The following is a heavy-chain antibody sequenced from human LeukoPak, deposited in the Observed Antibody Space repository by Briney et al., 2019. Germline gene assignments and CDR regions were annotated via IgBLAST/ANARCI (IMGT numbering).Heavy chain of an antibody. CDR1: GFTFSSYA. D-gene: IGHD2-15*01. CDR2: ISYDGSNK. CDR3: AREPMYAALDY. J-gene: IGHJ4*02. V-gene: IGHV3-30*04. Sequence: GWSLRLSCAACGFTFSSYAMHWVRQAAGRGREGVAVISYDGSNKYYADSVKGRFTISRDNSKNTLYLQMNSLRAEDTAVYYCAREPMYAALDYWGQGTLVTVSS.